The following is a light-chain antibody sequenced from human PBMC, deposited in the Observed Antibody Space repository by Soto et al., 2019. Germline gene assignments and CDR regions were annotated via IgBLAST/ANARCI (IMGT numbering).Light chain of an antibody. V-gene: IGKV3D-20*02. Sequence: IVMTQSPGTVSLSPLDIATLSFRPSQSVSSSYLAWYQQKPGQAPRLLIYDASNRATGIPARFSGSGSGTDFTLTISSLEPEDFAVYYCQQRSNWPPEITFGQGTRLEIK. J-gene: IGKJ5*01. CDR1: QSVSSSY. CDR2: DAS. CDR3: QQRSNWPPEIT.